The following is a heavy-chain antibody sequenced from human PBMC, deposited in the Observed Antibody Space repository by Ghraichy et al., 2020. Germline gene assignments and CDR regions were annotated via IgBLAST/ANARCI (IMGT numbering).Heavy chain of an antibody. CDR3: ARDGAGTDY. J-gene: IGHJ4*02. Sequence: GGSLRLSCAASGFTFSSYGMHWVRQALGKGLEWVAVIWYDGSNKYYADSVKGRFTISRDNSKNTLYLQMNSLRAEDTAVYYCARDGAGTDYWGQGTLVTVSS. D-gene: IGHD6-19*01. CDR1: GFTFSSYG. V-gene: IGHV3-33*01. CDR2: IWYDGSNK.